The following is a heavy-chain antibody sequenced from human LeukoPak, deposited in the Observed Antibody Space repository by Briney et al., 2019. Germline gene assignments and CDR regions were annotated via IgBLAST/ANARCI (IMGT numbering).Heavy chain of an antibody. V-gene: IGHV1-69*13. Sequence: SVKVSCKASGGTFSSYAISWVRQAPGQGLEWMGGIIPIFGTANYAQKFQGRVTITADESTSTAYMGLSSLRSEDTAVYYCARGGGRAPRIAAAGLFDYWGQGTLVTVSS. CDR3: ARGGGRAPRIAAAGLFDY. CDR2: IIPIFGTA. CDR1: GGTFSSYA. J-gene: IGHJ4*02. D-gene: IGHD6-13*01.